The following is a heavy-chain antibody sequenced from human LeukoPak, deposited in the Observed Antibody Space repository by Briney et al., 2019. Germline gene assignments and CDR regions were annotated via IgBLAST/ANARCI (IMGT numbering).Heavy chain of an antibody. CDR2: IDWNSGRI. J-gene: IGHJ6*02. D-gene: IGHD2-15*01. CDR1: GFTIHDHA. Sequence: GGSLRLSCVGSGFTIHDHAMHWVRQAPGKGLEWVSGIDWNSGRIGYADSVKGRFTISRDNAKNTLYLQMISLRAEDTAVYYCARDRPGYCSGGRCSGGMDVWGQGTTVTVSS. CDR3: ARDRPGYCSGGRCSGGMDV. V-gene: IGHV3-9*01.